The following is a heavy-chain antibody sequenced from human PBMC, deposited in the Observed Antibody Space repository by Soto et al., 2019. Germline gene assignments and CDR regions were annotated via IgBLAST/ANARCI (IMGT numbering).Heavy chain of an antibody. CDR3: ATFTFGRPFDT. J-gene: IGHJ3*02. D-gene: IGHD3-16*01. V-gene: IGHV3-23*01. Sequence: GGSLRLSCAASGFTFNTYAMSWVRQAPGQGLEWVSAISGSGFSTYYADSVKGRFSISSDSSKNTLFLQMNSLRADDTAVYFCATFTFGRPFDTWGQGVMVTVSS. CDR2: ISGSGFST. CDR1: GFTFNTYA.